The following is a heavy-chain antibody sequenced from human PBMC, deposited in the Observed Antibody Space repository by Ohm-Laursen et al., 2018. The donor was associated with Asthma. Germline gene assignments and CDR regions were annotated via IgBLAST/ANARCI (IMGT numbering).Heavy chain of an antibody. J-gene: IGHJ4*02. CDR1: GFTFRSYA. CDR2: GGSYYDGGLK. CDR3: AKVANTVATRGYYFDN. Sequence: SLRLSCAASGFTFRSYAMHWVRQAPGKGLEWVAVGGSYYDGGLKYYADSVNGRFTISRDNSRNTLYLQMNSLRVEDTAVYYCAKVANTVATRGYYFDNWGQGTLVTVSS. D-gene: IGHD5-12*01. V-gene: IGHV3-30-3*01.